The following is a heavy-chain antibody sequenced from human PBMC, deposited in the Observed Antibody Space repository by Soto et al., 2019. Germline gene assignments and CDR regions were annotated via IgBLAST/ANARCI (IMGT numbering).Heavy chain of an antibody. J-gene: IGHJ4*02. V-gene: IGHV3-30*18. Sequence: QVQLVESGGGLVQPGRSLRLSCAASGFTFSSYGMHWVRQAPGKGLEWVAVISYGGSNKYYGDSVKGRFTISRDNSKNTLYLQMNSLRAEDTAVYYCAKGFSFREVGVDYMGYWGQGTLVTVSS. CDR3: AKGFSFREVGVDYMGY. CDR1: GFTFSSYG. D-gene: IGHD3-3*01. CDR2: ISYGGSNK.